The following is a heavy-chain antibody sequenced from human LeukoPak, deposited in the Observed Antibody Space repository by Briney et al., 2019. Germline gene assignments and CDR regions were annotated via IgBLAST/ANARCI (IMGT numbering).Heavy chain of an antibody. CDR3: ARVLSSGWYGGYFDY. D-gene: IGHD6-19*01. CDR1: GGSISSSNW. V-gene: IGHV4-4*02. CDR2: IYHSGST. J-gene: IGHJ4*02. Sequence: SGTLSLTCAVSGGSISSSNWWSWVRQPPGKGLEWIGEIYHSGSTNYNPSLKSRVTISVDKSKNQFSLKLSSVTAADTAVYYCARVLSSGWYGGYFDYWGQGTPVTVSS.